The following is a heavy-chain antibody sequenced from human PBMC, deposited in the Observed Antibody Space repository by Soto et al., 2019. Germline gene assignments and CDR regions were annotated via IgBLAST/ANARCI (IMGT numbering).Heavy chain of an antibody. CDR3: AKRFYREEDGYNFFDS. CDR1: GFTFSNCA. D-gene: IGHD5-12*01. Sequence: PGGSLRLSCSASGFTFSNCAMSWVRQAPGKGLEWVSTISGRGGSTYYAGSVKGRLTISRDNSKNTLFLQMNSLRAEDTAVYYCAKRFYREEDGYNFFDSWGQGTLVTVSS. J-gene: IGHJ4*02. V-gene: IGHV3-23*01. CDR2: ISGRGGST.